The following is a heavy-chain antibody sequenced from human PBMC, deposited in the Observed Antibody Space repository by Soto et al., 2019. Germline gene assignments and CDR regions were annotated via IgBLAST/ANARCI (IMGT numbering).Heavy chain of an antibody. CDR1: GFTLSSYD. V-gene: IGHV3-13*01. J-gene: IGHJ2*01. CDR2: IGTAGDT. Sequence: GGSLRLSCAASGFTLSSYDMHRVRQTTGKGLEWVSAIGTAGDTYYPDSVKGRFTISREKAKNSLYLQMNSLRAGDTAVYYCARAARWLQSRYFDLWGRGTLVTVSS. D-gene: IGHD5-18*01. CDR3: ARAARWLQSRYFDL.